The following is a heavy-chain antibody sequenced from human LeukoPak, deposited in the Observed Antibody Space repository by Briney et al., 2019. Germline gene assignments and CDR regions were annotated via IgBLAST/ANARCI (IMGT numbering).Heavy chain of an antibody. CDR1: GFMFSSNW. CDR3: ARDQSHELAHH. CDR2: IKQDGSEK. J-gene: IGHJ5*02. D-gene: IGHD6-13*01. V-gene: IGHV3-7*05. Sequence: GGSLRLSCVGSGFMFSSNWMNWVRQAPGQKLEWVASIKQDGSEKYYVDSVKGRFTISRDNAKNSLYLQMNSLRAEDTAVYYCARDQSHELAHHWGQGTLVTVSS.